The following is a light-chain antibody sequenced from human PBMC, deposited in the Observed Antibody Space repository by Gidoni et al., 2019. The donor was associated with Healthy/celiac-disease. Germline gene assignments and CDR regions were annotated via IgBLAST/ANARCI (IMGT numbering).Light chain of an antibody. CDR2: EVN. V-gene: IGLV2-8*01. Sequence: QSALTQPPSASGSPGPSVTHSCTGPSSDVGGYDYVSWYQQHPGKAPKLVIYEVNKRPSGVPDRFSASKSGNTASLTVSGLRADDEAHYYCASFAGNNIFVLGGGTRLTVL. CDR3: ASFAGNNIFV. J-gene: IGLJ2*01. CDR1: SSDVGGYDY.